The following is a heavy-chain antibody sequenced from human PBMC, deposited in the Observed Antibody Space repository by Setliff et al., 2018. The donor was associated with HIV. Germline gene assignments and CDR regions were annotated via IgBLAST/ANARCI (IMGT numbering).Heavy chain of an antibody. CDR2: MNPSSGHT. Sequence: ASVKVSCKASGYTFTNSDINWVRQAPGQGLEWMGWMNPSSGHTGYAHKFQGRVTMTRDTSISTAYMELSSLRSEDTAVYYCARGDYMGVIRRRPFDLWGQGTLVTVSS. CDR3: ARGDYMGVIRRRPFDL. D-gene: IGHD2-21*01. J-gene: IGHJ4*02. V-gene: IGHV1-8*02. CDR1: GYTFTNSD.